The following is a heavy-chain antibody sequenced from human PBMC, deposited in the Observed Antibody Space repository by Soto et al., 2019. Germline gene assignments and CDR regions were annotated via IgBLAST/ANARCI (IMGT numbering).Heavy chain of an antibody. J-gene: IGHJ4*02. D-gene: IGHD3-16*01. V-gene: IGHV1-18*01. CDR2: ISAYNGNT. CDR1: GYTFTNFG. CDR3: AGGGTPIDY. Sequence: QVQLVQSGAEVKKPGASVKVSCKTSGYTFTNFGLSWVRQAPGQGLEWMGWISAYNGNTNYAQNFQGRVTMTTDTSTSTAYMGLRGLRADDTAVYYCAGGGTPIDYWGQGTLVTVSS.